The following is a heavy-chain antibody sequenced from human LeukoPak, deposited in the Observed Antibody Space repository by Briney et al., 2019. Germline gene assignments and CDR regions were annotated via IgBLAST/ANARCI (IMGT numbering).Heavy chain of an antibody. J-gene: IGHJ4*02. D-gene: IGHD5-18*01. Sequence: GGSLRLSCAASGFTFSDYYMSWIRQAPGKGLEWVSYISSSSSYTNYADSVKGRFTISRDNAKNSLYLQMNSLRVEDTAVYYCARGGGYSYYDYWGQGTLVTVSS. V-gene: IGHV3-11*05. CDR2: ISSSSSYT. CDR1: GFTFSDYY. CDR3: ARGGGYSYYDY.